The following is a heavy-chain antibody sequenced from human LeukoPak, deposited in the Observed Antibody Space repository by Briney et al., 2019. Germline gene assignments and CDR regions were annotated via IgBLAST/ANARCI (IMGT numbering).Heavy chain of an antibody. Sequence: RAGGSLRLSCAASGFTFSSYAMTWVRQAPGKGLEWVSAISGGGGSTYYADSVKGRFTISRDNSKNTLYLQMNSLRAEDTAAYYCAKIEDSLGYCRGGICYRHVGNWGQGTLVTVSS. D-gene: IGHD2-15*01. J-gene: IGHJ4*02. CDR3: AKIEDSLGYCRGGICYRHVGN. CDR1: GFTFSSYA. V-gene: IGHV3-23*01. CDR2: ISGGGGST.